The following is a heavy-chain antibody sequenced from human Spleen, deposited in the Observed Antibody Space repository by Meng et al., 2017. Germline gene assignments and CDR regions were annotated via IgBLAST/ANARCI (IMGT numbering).Heavy chain of an antibody. CDR2: ISYSGSA. Sequence: QVQLQESGPGLVKPSQTLSLTCSVSGGSISSGDYYWSWIRQPPQKGLEWIGYISYSGSAYYNPSLKSRVTLSVDTSKNQFSLKLSSVTAADTAVYYCARGVAARLDYWGQGTLVTISS. D-gene: IGHD6-6*01. V-gene: IGHV4-30-4*01. J-gene: IGHJ4*02. CDR3: ARGVAARLDY. CDR1: GGSISSGDYY.